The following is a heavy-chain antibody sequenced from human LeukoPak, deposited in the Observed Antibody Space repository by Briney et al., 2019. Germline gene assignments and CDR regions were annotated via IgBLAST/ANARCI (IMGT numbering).Heavy chain of an antibody. D-gene: IGHD2-21*02. Sequence: GGSQRLSCAASGFTFSDYYMSWIRQAPGKGLDWVSYITSSGSTIYYADSVKGRFTISRDNAKNSLYLQMNSLRAEDTAVYYCARVWYSQYYFDYWGQGTLVTVSS. CDR1: GFTFSDYY. V-gene: IGHV3-11*04. CDR3: ARVWYSQYYFDY. J-gene: IGHJ4*02. CDR2: ITSSGSTI.